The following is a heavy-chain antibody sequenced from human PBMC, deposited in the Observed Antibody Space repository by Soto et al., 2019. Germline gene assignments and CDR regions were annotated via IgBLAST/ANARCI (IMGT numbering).Heavy chain of an antibody. Sequence: EVQLLESGGGLVQPGGSLRLSCAASGFTFSSYAMSWVRQAPGKGLEWVSAISGSGGSTYYADSVKGRFTISRDNSKNTLYLQMNSLRAEDTAVYYCAIHYDSSGYYDYWGQGTLVPVSS. CDR2: ISGSGGST. CDR3: AIHYDSSGYYDY. J-gene: IGHJ4*02. V-gene: IGHV3-23*01. D-gene: IGHD3-22*01. CDR1: GFTFSSYA.